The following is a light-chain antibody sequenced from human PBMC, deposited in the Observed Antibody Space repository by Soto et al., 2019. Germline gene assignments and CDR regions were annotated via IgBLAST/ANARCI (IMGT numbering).Light chain of an antibody. CDR1: QSVSTF. J-gene: IGKJ1*01. V-gene: IGKV3-11*01. CDR2: DAS. Sequence: EIGLTKSPATLSLSPGGRATLSCRASQSVSTFLAWYQLKPGQAPRLLIYDASNRASGIPARFSGSGSGTDFTLTISSLEPEDFALYYCQQRSSWPRTFCQGTKVAIK. CDR3: QQRSSWPRT.